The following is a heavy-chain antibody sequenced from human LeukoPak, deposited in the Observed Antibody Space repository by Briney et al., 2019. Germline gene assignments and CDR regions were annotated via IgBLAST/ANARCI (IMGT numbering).Heavy chain of an antibody. V-gene: IGHV3-66*01. CDR3: ARGIGSQLRSGWFDP. CDR1: GFTVSSNY. D-gene: IGHD3-3*01. J-gene: IGHJ5*02. CDR2: IYSGGNT. Sequence: PGRSLRLSCAASGFTVSSNYMSWVRQAPGKGLEWVSVIYSGGNTYYADSVEGRFTISRDNSKNTLYLQMNSLRAEDTAVYYCARGIGSQLRSGWFDPWGQGTLVTVSS.